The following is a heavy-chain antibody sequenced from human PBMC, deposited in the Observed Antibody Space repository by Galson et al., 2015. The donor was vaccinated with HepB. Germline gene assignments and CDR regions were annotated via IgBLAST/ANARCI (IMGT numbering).Heavy chain of an antibody. CDR2: ISYDGSNK. CDR3: ARDHPQSANYYGSGSQTSIQYYFDY. Sequence: SLRLSCAASGFTFSSYAMHWVRQAPGKGLEWVAVISYDGSNKYYADSVKGRFTISRDNSKNTLYLQMNSLRAEDTAVYYCARDHPQSANYYGSGSQTSIQYYFDYWGQGTLVTVSS. D-gene: IGHD3-10*01. J-gene: IGHJ4*02. V-gene: IGHV3-30-3*01. CDR1: GFTFSSYA.